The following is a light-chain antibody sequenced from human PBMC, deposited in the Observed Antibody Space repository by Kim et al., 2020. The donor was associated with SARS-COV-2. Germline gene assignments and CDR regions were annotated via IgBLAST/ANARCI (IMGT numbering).Light chain of an antibody. J-gene: IGLJ3*02. CDR3: HSRDSSNNHL. V-gene: IGLV3-19*01. CDR1: SLRRYY. Sequence: SSALTQDPAVSVALGQTVRITCQGDSLRRYYASWYQQKSGQAPVLVIYGKNNRPSGIPDRVSGSSSGNTASLTITGAQAEDEADYYCHSRDSSNNHLFGGGTQLTVL. CDR2: GKN.